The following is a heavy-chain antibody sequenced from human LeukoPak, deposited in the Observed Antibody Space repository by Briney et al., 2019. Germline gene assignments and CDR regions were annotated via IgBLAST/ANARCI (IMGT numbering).Heavy chain of an antibody. J-gene: IGHJ6*03. Sequence: SETLSLTCAVYGGSFSGYYWSWIRQPPGKGLEWIGEINHSGSTNYNPSLKSQVTISVDTSKNQFSLKLSSVTAADTAVYYCARRGITMVRGVIFGGYYYYYMDVWGKGTTVTVSS. CDR3: ARRGITMVRGVIFGGYYYYYMDV. CDR1: GGSFSGYY. V-gene: IGHV4-34*01. D-gene: IGHD3-10*01. CDR2: INHSGST.